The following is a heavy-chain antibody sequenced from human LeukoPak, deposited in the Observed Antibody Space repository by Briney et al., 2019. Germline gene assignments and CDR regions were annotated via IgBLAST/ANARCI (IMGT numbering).Heavy chain of an antibody. Sequence: SETLSLTCTVSGGSISSYYWSCIRQPAGKGLEWVGRIYTSGSTNYNPSLKSRVTMSVDTSKNQFSLKLSSVTAADTAVYYCARDRGSGWYYFDYWGQGTLVTVSS. CDR3: ARDRGSGWYYFDY. V-gene: IGHV4-4*07. D-gene: IGHD6-19*01. CDR2: IYTSGST. CDR1: GGSISSYY. J-gene: IGHJ4*02.